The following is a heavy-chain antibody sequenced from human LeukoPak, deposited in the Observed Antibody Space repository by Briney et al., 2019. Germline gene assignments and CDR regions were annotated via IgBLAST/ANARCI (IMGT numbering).Heavy chain of an antibody. CDR2: ISGSGGST. J-gene: IGHJ4*02. D-gene: IGHD6-19*01. Sequence: PGGSLRLSCAASGFTFSSYAVSWVRQAPGKGLEWVSAISGSGGSTYYADSVKGRFTISRDNSKNTVYLQMNSLRAEDTAVYYCASLRIAVAATGDYWGQGTLVTVSS. CDR3: ASLRIAVAATGDY. CDR1: GFTFSSYA. V-gene: IGHV3-23*01.